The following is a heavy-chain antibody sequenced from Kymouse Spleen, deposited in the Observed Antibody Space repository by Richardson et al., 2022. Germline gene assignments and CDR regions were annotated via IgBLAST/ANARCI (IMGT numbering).Heavy chain of an antibody. CDR3: AKDIAVADAFDI. J-gene: IGHJ3*02. D-gene: IGHD6-19*01. CDR2: ISYDGSNK. V-gene: IGHV3-30*18. CDR1: GFTFSSYG. Sequence: QVQLVESGGGVVQPGRSLRLSCAASGFTFSSYGMHWVRQAPGKGLEWVAVISYDGSNKYYADSVKGRFTISRDNSKNTLYLQMNSLRAEDTAVYYCAKDIAVADAFDIWGQGTMVTVSS.